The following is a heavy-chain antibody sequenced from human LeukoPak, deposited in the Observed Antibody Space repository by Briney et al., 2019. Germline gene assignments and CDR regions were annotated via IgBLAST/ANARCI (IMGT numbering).Heavy chain of an antibody. J-gene: IGHJ4*02. CDR1: GGSFSGYY. Sequence: SETLSLTCAVYGGSFSGYYWSWIRQPPGKGLEWIGEINHSGSTNYNPSLKSRVTISVDTSKNQSSLKLSSVTAADTAVYYCARGNMITFGGVIAGNDYWGQGTLVTVSS. D-gene: IGHD3-16*02. CDR2: INHSGST. CDR3: ARGNMITFGGVIAGNDY. V-gene: IGHV4-34*01.